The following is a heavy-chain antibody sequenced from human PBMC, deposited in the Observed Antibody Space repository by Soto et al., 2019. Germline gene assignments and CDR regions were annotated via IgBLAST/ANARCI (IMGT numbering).Heavy chain of an antibody. Sequence: SETLSLTFTVSYGSISSAGYYWSWIRQHPGKVLEWIGYIYYSGSTYYNPSLKSRVTISVDTSKNQFSLKLSSVTAADTAVYYCARDRAENGMDVWGQGTTVTVSS. D-gene: IGHD3-10*01. J-gene: IGHJ6*01. CDR1: YGSISSAGYY. V-gene: IGHV4-31*03. CDR3: ARDRAENGMDV. CDR2: IYYSGST.